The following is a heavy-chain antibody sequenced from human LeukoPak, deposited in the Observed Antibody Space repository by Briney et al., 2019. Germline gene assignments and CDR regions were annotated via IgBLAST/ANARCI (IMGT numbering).Heavy chain of an antibody. V-gene: IGHV4-4*07. D-gene: IGHD2-8*02. CDR2: IFTSGSI. CDR1: GGSITSDS. Sequence: SETLSLTCTASGGSITSDSWSCIRQSAGKELEWIGHIFTSGSINYNPSLRSRVTMSVDTSKTHFSLQLSSVTAADTAVYYCASTLGYWWFVPYCRGKLVTVSS. CDR3: ASTLGYWWFVP. J-gene: IGHJ5*02.